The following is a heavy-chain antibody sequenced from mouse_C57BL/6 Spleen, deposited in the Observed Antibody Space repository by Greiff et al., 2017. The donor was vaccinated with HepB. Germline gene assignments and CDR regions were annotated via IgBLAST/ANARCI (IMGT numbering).Heavy chain of an antibody. V-gene: IGHV1-76*01. CDR2: IYPGSGNT. J-gene: IGHJ4*01. CDR1: GYTFTDYY. Sequence: VQLQQSGAELVRPGASVKLSCKASGYTFTDYYINWVKQRPGQGLEWIARIYPGSGNTYYNEKFKGKATLTAEKSSSTAYMQLSSLTSEDSAVYFCATGHYYGSSEAMDYWGHGTSVTVSS. CDR3: ATGHYYGSSEAMDY. D-gene: IGHD1-1*01.